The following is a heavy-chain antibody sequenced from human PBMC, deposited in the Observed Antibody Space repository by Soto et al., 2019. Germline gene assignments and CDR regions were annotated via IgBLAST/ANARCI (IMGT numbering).Heavy chain of an antibody. CDR2: IIPILGIA. V-gene: IGHV1-69*02. CDR3: ARGVNSDTHPDSGVVPDY. Sequence: QVQLVQSGAEVKKPGSSVKVSCKASGGTFSSYTISWVRQAPGQGLEWMGRIIPILGIANYAQKFQGRVTITADKSTSTAYMELSSLRSEDTAVYYCARGVNSDTHPDSGVVPDYWGQGTLVTVSS. CDR1: GGTFSSYT. D-gene: IGHD4-17*01. J-gene: IGHJ4*02.